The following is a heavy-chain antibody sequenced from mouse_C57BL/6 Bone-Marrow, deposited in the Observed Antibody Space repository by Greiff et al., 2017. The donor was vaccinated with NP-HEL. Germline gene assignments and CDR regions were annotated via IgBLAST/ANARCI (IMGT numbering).Heavy chain of an antibody. V-gene: IGHV5-9-1*02. CDR1: GFTFSSYA. CDR2: ISSGGDYI. Sequence: EVHLVESGEGLVKPGGSLKLSCAASGFTFSSYAMSWVRQTPEKRLEWVAYISSGGDYIYYADTVKGRFTISRDNARNTLYLQMSSLKSEDTAMYYCTRADYGSSYVFYWYFDVWGTGTTVTVSS. CDR3: TRADYGSSYVFYWYFDV. J-gene: IGHJ1*03. D-gene: IGHD1-1*01.